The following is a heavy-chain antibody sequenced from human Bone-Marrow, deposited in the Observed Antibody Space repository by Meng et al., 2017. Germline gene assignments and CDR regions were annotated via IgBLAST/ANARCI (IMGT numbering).Heavy chain of an antibody. J-gene: IGHJ4*02. D-gene: IGHD5-24*01. V-gene: IGHV1-2*06. CDR2: INPKSGDT. CDR1: GYTFPDYW. Sequence: QVQLVQSGAEVKKPGASVKVSCKASGYTFPDYWLHWVRRAPGQGLEWMGRINPKSGDTHYAQRFQGRVTMTGDTSISTAYMELSGLRSDDTAMYYCARTCRDGYNFDYWGQGTLVTVSS. CDR3: ARTCRDGYNFDY.